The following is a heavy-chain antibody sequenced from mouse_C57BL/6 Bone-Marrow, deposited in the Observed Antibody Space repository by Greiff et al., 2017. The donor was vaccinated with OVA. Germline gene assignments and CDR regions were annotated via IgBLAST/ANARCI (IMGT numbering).Heavy chain of an antibody. CDR1: GYTFTSYW. CDR3: ARRGWDEAWFAY. Sequence: VQLQQPGAELVRPGSSVKLSCKASGYTFTSYWMAWVKQRPGQGLEWIGNIYPSDSETHYNQKFKDKATLTVDKSSSTAYMQLSSLTSEDSAVYYCARRGWDEAWFAYWGQGTLVTVSA. V-gene: IGHV1-61*01. CDR2: IYPSDSET. J-gene: IGHJ3*01. D-gene: IGHD4-1*01.